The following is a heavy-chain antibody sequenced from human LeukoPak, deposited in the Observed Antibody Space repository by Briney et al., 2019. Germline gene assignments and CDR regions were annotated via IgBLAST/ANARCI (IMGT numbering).Heavy chain of an antibody. Sequence: SETLSLTCTVSGASVRSDHWNWIRQPPGKGLEWIAYMHGSGSPNYNPSLASRLTLSVGATENLLSLKLTSVTAADTAVYFCARDLSVNAFDIWGQGTLVTVSS. CDR1: GASVRSDH. CDR3: ARDLSVNAFDI. V-gene: IGHV4-59*02. J-gene: IGHJ3*02. D-gene: IGHD2/OR15-2a*01. CDR2: MHGSGSP.